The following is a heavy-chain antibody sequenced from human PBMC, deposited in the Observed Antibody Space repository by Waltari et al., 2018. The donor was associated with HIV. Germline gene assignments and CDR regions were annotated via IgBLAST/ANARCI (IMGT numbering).Heavy chain of an antibody. D-gene: IGHD3-16*01. J-gene: IGHJ5*02. V-gene: IGHV3-53*05. Sequence: VETGGTVIRPGGSLRLSCSPITFSVANNYFTWLRLAPGRGLELVSAIYLDDTAHYADSVKGRFIVSRDKFRNTVNLLMKYLIFDDTATYCCVKGVRYYGPWGQGTPVTVS. CDR2: IYLDDTA. CDR3: VKGVRYYGP. CDR1: TFSVANNY.